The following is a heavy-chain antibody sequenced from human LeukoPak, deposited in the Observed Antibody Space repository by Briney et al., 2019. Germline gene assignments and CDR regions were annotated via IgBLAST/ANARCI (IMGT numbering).Heavy chain of an antibody. D-gene: IGHD3-22*01. CDR3: ARDKDSSSSLDY. V-gene: IGHV3-11*04. CDR1: GFTFSDYY. CDR2: ITSNGNSV. Sequence: PGGSLRLSCAASGFTFSDYYMGWIRQAPGKGLEWVSYITSNGNSVYYAASVKGRFTISRDNAKNSLYLQMNSLRAEDTAVYYCARDKDSSSSLDYWGQGTLVTVSS. J-gene: IGHJ4*02.